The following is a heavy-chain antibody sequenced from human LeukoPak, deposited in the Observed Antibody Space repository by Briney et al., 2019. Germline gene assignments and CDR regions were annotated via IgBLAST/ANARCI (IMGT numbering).Heavy chain of an antibody. J-gene: IGHJ6*02. Sequence: GGSLRLSCAASGFTVSSKYMTWVRQAPGKGLEWVSVFYSGGTTYYADSVKGRFTISRDNSKNTLYLQMNSLRAEDTAVYYCARDSGYCSGGFCYDYYGMDVWGQGTTVTVSS. V-gene: IGHV3-66*01. CDR2: FYSGGTT. CDR3: ARDSGYCSGGFCYDYYGMDV. D-gene: IGHD2-15*01. CDR1: GFTVSSKY.